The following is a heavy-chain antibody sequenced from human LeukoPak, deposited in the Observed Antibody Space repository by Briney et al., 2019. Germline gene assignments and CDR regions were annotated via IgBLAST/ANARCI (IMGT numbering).Heavy chain of an antibody. CDR1: GGSISSGSYY. J-gene: IGHJ4*02. Sequence: PSETLSLTCTVSGGSISSGSYYWSWIRQPAGKGLEWIGRIYASGSTNYNPSLKSRVTISVDTSKNQFSLKLSSVTAADTAVYYCAREWPQRGWELLFDYWGQGTLVTVSS. V-gene: IGHV4-61*02. CDR2: IYASGST. D-gene: IGHD1-26*01. CDR3: AREWPQRGWELLFDY.